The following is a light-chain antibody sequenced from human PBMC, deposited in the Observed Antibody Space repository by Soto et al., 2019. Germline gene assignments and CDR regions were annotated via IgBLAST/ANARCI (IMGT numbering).Light chain of an antibody. V-gene: IGLV2-14*01. Sequence: QSVLTQPASVSGSPGQSITISCTGTSSDVGGYNYVSWYQQYPDKAPKLMIYEVTNRPSGVSNRFSGSKYGNTASLTISGLQSEDEADYYCSSYTITNTLVFGGGTKVTVL. CDR1: SSDVGGYNY. J-gene: IGLJ3*02. CDR2: EVT. CDR3: SSYTITNTLV.